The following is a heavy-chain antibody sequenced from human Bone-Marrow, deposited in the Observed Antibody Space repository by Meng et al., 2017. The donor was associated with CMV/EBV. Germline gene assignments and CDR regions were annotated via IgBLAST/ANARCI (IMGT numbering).Heavy chain of an antibody. J-gene: IGHJ4*02. Sequence: GESLKISCAASEFTISSFGINWVRQAPGKGLEWVSFISSSGSYTYYGDSVKGRFTISRDNAKNSLYLQMNSLRAEDTAVYYCAKGLGTTAGRFEYWGQGTLVTVSS. D-gene: IGHD1-1*01. V-gene: IGHV3-21*04. CDR3: AKGLGTTAGRFEY. CDR2: ISSSGSYT. CDR1: EFTISSFG.